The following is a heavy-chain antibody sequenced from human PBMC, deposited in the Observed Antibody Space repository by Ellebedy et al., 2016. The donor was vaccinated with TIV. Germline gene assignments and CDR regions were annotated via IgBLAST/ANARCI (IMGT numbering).Heavy chain of an antibody. J-gene: IGHJ4*02. CDR3: ARLFAVADKRGGY. CDR2: IYYSGTT. Sequence: SETLSLTCTVSGGSISNSDYYWVWFRQSPGKGLEWIGSIYYSGTTYYNPSLKSRITISVDTSKNQFSLKLSSVTAADTAMYYCARLFAVADKRGGYWGQGTLVTVSS. V-gene: IGHV4-39*07. CDR1: GGSISNSDYY. D-gene: IGHD6-19*01.